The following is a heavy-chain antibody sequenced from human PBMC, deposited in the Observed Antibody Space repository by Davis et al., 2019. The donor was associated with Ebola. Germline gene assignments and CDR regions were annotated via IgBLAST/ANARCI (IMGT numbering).Heavy chain of an antibody. J-gene: IGHJ3*02. V-gene: IGHV1-46*01. CDR3: ARDDGLIAVAGIGGNI. D-gene: IGHD6-19*01. CDR2: INPSGGST. Sequence: ASVKVSCKASGYTFTSYYMHWVRQAPGQGLEWMGIINPSGGSTSYAQKFQGRVTMTRDTSTSTVYMELSSLRSEDTAVYYCARDDGLIAVAGIGGNIWGQGTMVTVSS. CDR1: GYTFTSYY.